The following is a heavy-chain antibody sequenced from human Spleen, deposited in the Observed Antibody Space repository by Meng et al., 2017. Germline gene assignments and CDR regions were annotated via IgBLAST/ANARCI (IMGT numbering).Heavy chain of an antibody. Sequence: LRQWAAGVVHPSETSLLLCCVSRGSYCDYCWRWIRQHPGKGLELIEAINHSGSTNYNPSLESRATISVDTSQNNLSLKLSSVTAADAAVYYCARGPTTMAHDFDYWGQGTLVTVSS. V-gene: IGHV4-34*02. CDR3: ARGPTTMAHDFDY. D-gene: IGHD4-11*01. CDR1: RGSYCDYC. CDR2: INHSGST. J-gene: IGHJ4*02.